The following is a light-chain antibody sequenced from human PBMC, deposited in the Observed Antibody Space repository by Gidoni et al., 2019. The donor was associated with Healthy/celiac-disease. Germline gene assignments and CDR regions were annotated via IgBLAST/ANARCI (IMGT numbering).Light chain of an antibody. Sequence: QSALTQPASVSGSPGQSITISCTGTSSDVGSYNLVSWYQQHPGKAPKLMIYEGSKRPSGVSNRFSGSKSGNTASLTISVLQAEDEADYYCCSYAGSSTPTVFGGGTKLTVL. CDR2: EGS. J-gene: IGLJ2*01. V-gene: IGLV2-23*01. CDR1: SSDVGSYNL. CDR3: CSYAGSSTPTV.